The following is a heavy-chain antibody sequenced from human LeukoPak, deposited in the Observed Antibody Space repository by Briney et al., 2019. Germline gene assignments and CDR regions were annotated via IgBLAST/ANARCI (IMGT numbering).Heavy chain of an antibody. V-gene: IGHV3-23*01. J-gene: IGHJ4*02. Sequence: PGGSLRLSCAASGFPFSSYAMSWVRQAPGTGLEWVSAISGNGGDTYYADSVKGRFTISRDNSKNTLYLQMNSLRAGDSAVYFCAKAPLPDYWGQGTLVTVSS. CDR3: AKAPLPDY. CDR1: GFPFSSYA. CDR2: ISGNGGDT.